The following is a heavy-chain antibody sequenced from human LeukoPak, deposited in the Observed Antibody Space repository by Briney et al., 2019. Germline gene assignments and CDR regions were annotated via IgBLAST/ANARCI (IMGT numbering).Heavy chain of an antibody. Sequence: GGSLRLSCAASGFTFSSYAMHWVRQAPGKGLEWVAVISYDGSNKYYADSVKGRFTISRDNSKNTMYLQMNSLRVEDTAVYYCAKDGGSSSWTAYYFDCWGQGTLVTVSS. CDR3: AKDGGSSSWTAYYFDC. J-gene: IGHJ4*02. V-gene: IGHV3-30*07. CDR1: GFTFSSYA. D-gene: IGHD6-13*01. CDR2: ISYDGSNK.